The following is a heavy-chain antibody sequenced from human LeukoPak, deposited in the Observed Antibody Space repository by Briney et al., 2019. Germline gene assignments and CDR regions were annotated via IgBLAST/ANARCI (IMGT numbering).Heavy chain of an antibody. V-gene: IGHV3-48*01. D-gene: IGHD3-10*01. Sequence: GGSLRLSCAASGFTFSSYTMNWVRQAPGKGLEWLSYISSSGSTIYYADSVKGRFTISRDNAKNSLYLQMNGLRAEDTAVYYCAKVLNYYGSGYFDYWGQGTLVTVSS. CDR2: ISSSGSTI. CDR1: GFTFSSYT. J-gene: IGHJ4*02. CDR3: AKVLNYYGSGYFDY.